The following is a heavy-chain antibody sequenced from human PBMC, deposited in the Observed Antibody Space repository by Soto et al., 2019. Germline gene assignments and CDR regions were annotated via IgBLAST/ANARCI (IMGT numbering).Heavy chain of an antibody. CDR2: ISGSGGST. J-gene: IGHJ4*02. CDR3: AKDNQRYFDWLPYPDY. CDR1: GFTFSSYA. V-gene: IGHV3-23*01. Sequence: GGSLRLSCAASGFTFSSYAMDWVRQAPGKGLEWVSVISGSGGSTYYADSVKGRFTISRDNSKNTLYLQMNSLRAEDTAVYYCAKDNQRYFDWLPYPDYWGQGTLVTVSS. D-gene: IGHD3-9*01.